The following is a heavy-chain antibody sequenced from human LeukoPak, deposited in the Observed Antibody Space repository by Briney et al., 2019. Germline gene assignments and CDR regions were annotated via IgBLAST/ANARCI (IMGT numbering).Heavy chain of an antibody. J-gene: IGHJ4*02. D-gene: IGHD1-14*01. CDR1: GFTFSSYW. V-gene: IGHV3-74*01. CDR2: INPGGSST. Sequence: GGSLRLSCAASGFTFSSYWMHWVRQVPGNGLVWVSRINPGGSSTAYADSVKGRFTISRDNAKNTLYLQMDSLRAEDTAIYYCARSNQADDYWGQGTLVTVSS. CDR3: ARSNQADDY.